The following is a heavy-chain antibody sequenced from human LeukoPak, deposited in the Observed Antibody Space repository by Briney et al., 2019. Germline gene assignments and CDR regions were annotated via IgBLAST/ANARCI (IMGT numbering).Heavy chain of an antibody. Sequence: GASVKVSCKASGYTFTNYGISWVRQAPGQGLEWMGGIIPIFGTANYAQKFQGRVTITADESTSTAYMELSSLRSEDTAVYYCATTNNFIGSGSYYSDAFDIWGQGTMVTVSS. CDR2: IIPIFGTA. V-gene: IGHV1-69*13. D-gene: IGHD3-10*01. CDR1: GYTFTNYG. CDR3: ATTNNFIGSGSYYSDAFDI. J-gene: IGHJ3*02.